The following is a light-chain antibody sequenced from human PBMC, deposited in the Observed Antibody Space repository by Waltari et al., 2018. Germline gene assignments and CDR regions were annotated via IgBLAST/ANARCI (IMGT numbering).Light chain of an antibody. V-gene: IGLV2-14*03. CDR1: SSDVGGYNY. CDR2: DVS. Sequence: QSALTQPASVSGSPGQSITISCTGTSSDVGGYNYVSWYQQHPGKAPKLMIYDVSNRPSGVSNRCSGSKSGNTASLTISGLQAEDEADYYCSSYTSSSTLAVFGTGTKVTVL. CDR3: SSYTSSSTLAV. J-gene: IGLJ1*01.